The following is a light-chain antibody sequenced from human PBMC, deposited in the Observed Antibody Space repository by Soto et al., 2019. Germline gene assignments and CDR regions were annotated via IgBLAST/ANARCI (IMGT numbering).Light chain of an antibody. V-gene: IGKV3D-15*01. CDR3: QQYNNWPCS. CDR1: QSVSSSY. J-gene: IGKJ5*01. CDR2: GAS. Sequence: IVFTQSPCTLSLSPGERATLSCRASQSVSSSYLAWYQQKPGQAPRLLIYGASTRATGIPARFSGSGSGTEFTLTISSLQSEDFAVYYCQQYNNWPCSFGQGTRLEIK.